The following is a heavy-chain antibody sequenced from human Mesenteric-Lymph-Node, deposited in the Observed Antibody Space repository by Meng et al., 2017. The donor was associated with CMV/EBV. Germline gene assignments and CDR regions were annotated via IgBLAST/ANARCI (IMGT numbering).Heavy chain of an antibody. CDR2: IYHGGSF. J-gene: IGHJ3*02. CDR3: ARAQDLDSYDFLRRAFDI. D-gene: IGHD3-3*01. Sequence: GSLRLSCTVSGGSLSSYYWTWIRQSPGKGLEWIGYIYHGGSFNSNPSLKGRVTISVDTSKNQVFLNLRSVTAADTALYYCARAQDLDSYDFLRRAFDIWGQGTMVTVSS. CDR1: GGSLSSYY. V-gene: IGHV4-59*01.